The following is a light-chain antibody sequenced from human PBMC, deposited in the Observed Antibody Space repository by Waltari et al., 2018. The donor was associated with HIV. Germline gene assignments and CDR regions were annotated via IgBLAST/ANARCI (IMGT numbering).Light chain of an antibody. CDR2: SNN. CDR1: PSNIATNS. Sequence: QSVLTQPPSASGTPGQSFTISSSGSPSNIATNSINWYQPFPGSAPQLLHYSNNQRPLGVPDRFSGSKSGSSASLAISGPQADDEAHYYCASWDDTLGVVFGGGTTLTVL. V-gene: IGLV1-44*01. J-gene: IGLJ2*01. CDR3: ASWDDTLGVV.